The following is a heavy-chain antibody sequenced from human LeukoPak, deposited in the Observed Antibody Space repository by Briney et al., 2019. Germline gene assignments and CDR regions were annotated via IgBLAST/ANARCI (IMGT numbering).Heavy chain of an antibody. D-gene: IGHD3-22*01. V-gene: IGHV3-11*04. Sequence: GGSLRLSCAASGFTFSDYFMSWIRQAPGKGLEWVSYISSSGSTIYYADSVKGRFTISRDNAKNSLYLQMNSLRAEDTAVYYCARNTYYYDSSGYWGPGYFDYWGQGTLVTVSS. CDR2: ISSSGSTI. CDR1: GFTFSDYF. J-gene: IGHJ4*02. CDR3: ARNTYYYDSSGYWGPGYFDY.